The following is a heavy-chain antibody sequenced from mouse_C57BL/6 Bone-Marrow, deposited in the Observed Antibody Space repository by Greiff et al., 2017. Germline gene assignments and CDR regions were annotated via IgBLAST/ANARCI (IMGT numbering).Heavy chain of an antibody. CDR2: ISNGGGST. V-gene: IGHV5-12*01. D-gene: IGHD1-1*01. CDR3: ARQDYGSSSWFAY. CDR1: GFTFSDYY. J-gene: IGHJ3*01. Sequence: EVKLVESGGGLVQPGGSLKLSCAASGFTFSDYYMYWVRQTPEKRLEWVAYISNGGGSTYYPDTVKGRFTISRDNAKNTLYLQMSRLKSEDTAMYYCARQDYGSSSWFAYWGQGTLVTVSA.